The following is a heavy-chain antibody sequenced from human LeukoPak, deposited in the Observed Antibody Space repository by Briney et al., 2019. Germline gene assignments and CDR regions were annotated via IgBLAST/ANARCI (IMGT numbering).Heavy chain of an antibody. J-gene: IGHJ4*02. V-gene: IGHV1-69*05. CDR3: ARAHLGMATILDPFDY. CDR2: IIPIFGTA. CDR1: GGTFSSYA. Sequence: SVKVSCKASGGTFSSYAISWVRQAPGQGLEWMGGIIPIFGTANYAQKFQGRVTITTDESTSTAYMELSSLRSEDTAVYYCARAHLGMATILDPFDYWGQGTLVTVSS. D-gene: IGHD5-24*01.